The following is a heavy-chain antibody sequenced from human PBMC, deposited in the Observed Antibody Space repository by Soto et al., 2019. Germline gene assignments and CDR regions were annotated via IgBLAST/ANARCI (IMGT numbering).Heavy chain of an antibody. CDR3: ATSVGIAPTGEEGMDV. CDR1: GGTFSIYG. CDR2: IIPILTTP. J-gene: IGHJ6*02. V-gene: IGHV1-69*01. D-gene: IGHD2-8*02. Sequence: QVQLVQSGAEVKKTGSSVKVSCKASGGTFSIYGFSWVRQAPGQGPEWIGGIIPILTTPNNAQKFQGRVTIVADESTTTVYMELSSLKFEDTAVYYCATSVGIAPTGEEGMDVWGQGTSVTVSS.